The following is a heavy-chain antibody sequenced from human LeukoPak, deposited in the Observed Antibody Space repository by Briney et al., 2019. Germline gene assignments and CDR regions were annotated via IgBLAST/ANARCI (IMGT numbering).Heavy chain of an antibody. CDR2: IWYEGTNK. D-gene: IGHD1-26*01. Sequence: PGGSLRLSCAASGFTFSDYGIHWVRQAPGKGLEWVAVIWYEGTNKYYADSVKGRFTISRDNSKNTLYLKMNSLRAEDTAVYYCARDRRRRWEPIYYFDYWGQGTPVTVSS. V-gene: IGHV3-33*01. CDR3: ARDRRRRWEPIYYFDY. J-gene: IGHJ4*02. CDR1: GFTFSDYG.